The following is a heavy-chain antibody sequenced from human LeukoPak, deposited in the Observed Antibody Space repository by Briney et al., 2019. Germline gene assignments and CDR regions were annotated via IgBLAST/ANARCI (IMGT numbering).Heavy chain of an antibody. J-gene: IGHJ4*02. CDR3: ARGIGSSWYRPLDY. V-gene: IGHV3-21*01. CDR1: GFTFNNYA. CDR2: ITSSSSYI. Sequence: GGSLRLSCAASGFTFNNYAMNWVRQAPGKGLESVSSITSSSSYIYYADLLKGRFTISRDNAKNSLYLQMNSLRAEDTAVYYCARGIGSSWYRPLDYWGQGTLVAVSS. D-gene: IGHD6-13*01.